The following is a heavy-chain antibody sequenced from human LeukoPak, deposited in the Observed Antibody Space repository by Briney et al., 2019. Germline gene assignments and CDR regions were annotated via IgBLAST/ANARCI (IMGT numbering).Heavy chain of an antibody. V-gene: IGHV6-1*01. CDR3: ARALSRYFDY. Sequence: PSQTLSLTCAISGDSVSSNSATWNWIRQSPSRGLKWLGRTYYRSKWYNEYAPSVKGRIAFNADISKNQFSLQLNSVTPEDTAEYYCARALSRYFDYWGQGTLVAVSS. J-gene: IGHJ4*02. CDR2: TYYRSKWYN. CDR1: GDSVSSNSAT. D-gene: IGHD5/OR15-5a*01.